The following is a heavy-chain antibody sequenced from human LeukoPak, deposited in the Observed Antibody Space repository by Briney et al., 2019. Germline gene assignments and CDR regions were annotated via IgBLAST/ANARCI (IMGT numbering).Heavy chain of an antibody. CDR3: AKSPVTNAPYYYYMDV. V-gene: IGHV3-33*06. J-gene: IGHJ6*03. CDR2: IWYDGANQ. D-gene: IGHD4-11*01. Sequence: GGSLRLSCAASGFAFGNYGMQWVRKAPGKGLEWVALIWYDGANQYYGDSVKGRFTISRDNSKNKLYLQMNSLRADDTAVYYCAKSPVTNAPYYYYMDVWGNGTTVTVSS. CDR1: GFAFGNYG.